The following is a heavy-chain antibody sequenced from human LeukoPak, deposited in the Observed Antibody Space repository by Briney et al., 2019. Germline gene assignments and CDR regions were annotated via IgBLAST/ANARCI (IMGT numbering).Heavy chain of an antibody. Sequence: GGTLRLSCAASGFTFSDYSMTWVRQAPGKGLEWVSDITGDGAYTDYADSVKGRFTISRDNSNTMVYLQMNSLRAEDTAVYYCAKDFYGSNIYYFDSWGQGTLVTVSS. J-gene: IGHJ4*02. CDR2: ITGDGAYT. V-gene: IGHV3-23*01. CDR1: GFTFSDYS. D-gene: IGHD4-11*01. CDR3: AKDFYGSNIYYFDS.